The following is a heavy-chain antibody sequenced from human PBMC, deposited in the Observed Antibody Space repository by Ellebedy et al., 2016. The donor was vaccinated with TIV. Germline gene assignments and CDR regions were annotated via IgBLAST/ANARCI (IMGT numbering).Heavy chain of an antibody. D-gene: IGHD3-10*01. CDR1: GGTFSSYA. Sequence: SVKVSXXASGGTFSSYAISWVRQAPGQGLEWMGGIIPIFGTANYAQKFQGRVTITADESTSTAYMELSSLRSEDTAVYYCARDVGRITMVRGVMGWFNPWGQGTLVTVSS. J-gene: IGHJ5*02. V-gene: IGHV1-69*13. CDR3: ARDVGRITMVRGVMGWFNP. CDR2: IIPIFGTA.